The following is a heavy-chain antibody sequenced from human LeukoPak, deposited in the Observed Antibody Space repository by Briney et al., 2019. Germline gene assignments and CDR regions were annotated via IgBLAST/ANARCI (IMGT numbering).Heavy chain of an antibody. J-gene: IGHJ6*02. CDR3: AKDASDYGDYYYGMDV. CDR2: ITYDGSNK. CDR1: GFTFSSYG. Sequence: GRSLSLSCAASGFTFSSYGMHWVRQAPGKGLEWVAVITYDGSNKYYADSVKGRFTISRDNSENTLYLQMNSLRAEDTAVDYCAKDASDYGDYYYGMDVWGQGTTVTVSS. D-gene: IGHD4-17*01. V-gene: IGHV3-30*18.